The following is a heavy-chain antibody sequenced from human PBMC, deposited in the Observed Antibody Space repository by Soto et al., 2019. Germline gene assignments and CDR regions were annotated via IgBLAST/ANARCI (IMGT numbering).Heavy chain of an antibody. V-gene: IGHV1-8*01. CDR2: MNPNSGNT. CDR1: GYTFTSYD. CDR3: ARSDYDILTGYYNLIDY. J-gene: IGHJ4*02. Sequence: ASVKVSCKASGYTFTSYDINWVRQATGQGLEWMGWMNPNSGNTGYAQKFQGRVTMTRNTSISTAYMELSSLRSEDTAVYYCARSDYDILTGYYNLIDYWGQGTLVTV. D-gene: IGHD3-9*01.